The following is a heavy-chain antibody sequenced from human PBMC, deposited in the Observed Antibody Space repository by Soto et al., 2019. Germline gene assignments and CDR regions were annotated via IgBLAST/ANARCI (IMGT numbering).Heavy chain of an antibody. V-gene: IGHV4-59*12. Sequence: SETLSLTCTVSGGSISSSSWNWIRQAPGKRLEWIGCIFYTGSTNFNPSLESRVAMSLDTSKNQFSLRLSSVTAADTAVYYCARDLDYWGQGTLVTVSS. CDR1: GGSISSSS. CDR2: IFYTGST. CDR3: ARDLDY. J-gene: IGHJ4*02.